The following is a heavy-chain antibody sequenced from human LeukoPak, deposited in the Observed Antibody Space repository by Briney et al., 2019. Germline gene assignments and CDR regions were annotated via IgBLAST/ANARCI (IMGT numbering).Heavy chain of an antibody. J-gene: IGHJ4*02. CDR3: AREHSSQLRWYPGNS. CDR1: GFTVSSNY. CDR2: IYSGGST. D-gene: IGHD4-23*01. Sequence: GGSLRLSCAASGFTVSSNYMSWVRQAPGKGLEGGSVIYSGGSTYYADSVKGRFTISRDNSKNTLYLQMNSLRAEDTAVYCCAREHSSQLRWYPGNSWGQGTLVTVSS. V-gene: IGHV3-66*01.